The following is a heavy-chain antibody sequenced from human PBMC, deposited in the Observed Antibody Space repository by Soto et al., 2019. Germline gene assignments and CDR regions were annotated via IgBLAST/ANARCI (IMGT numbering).Heavy chain of an antibody. CDR2: ITPYTGNT. J-gene: IGHJ4*02. D-gene: IGHD1-26*01. CDR3: ARDRGSGSYYLGPYYFDY. Sequence: ASVKVSCKSSGYTFSDYGFSWVRQAPGQGLEWMGWITPYTGNTNFAQKFQGRVTMSTDRFTSTAYMDLRSLTSDDTAVYYCARDRGSGSYYLGPYYFDYWGQGTRVTVSS. CDR1: GYTFSDYG. V-gene: IGHV1-18*01.